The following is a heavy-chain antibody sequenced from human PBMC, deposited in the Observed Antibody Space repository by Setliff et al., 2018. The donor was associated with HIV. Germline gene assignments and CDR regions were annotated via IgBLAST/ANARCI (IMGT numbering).Heavy chain of an antibody. J-gene: IGHJ6*03. V-gene: IGHV4-39*01. CDR2: VYDSGST. CDR3: ARHRDPPGSRWIFYYYYMDL. CDR1: GGSISSGSYY. Sequence: PSETLSLTCTVSGGSISSGSYYWSWIRQPAGKGLEWLGSVYDSGSTSYNPSLSSRVTISVDTSKNQVSLRLSSVTAADTGVYYCARHRDPPGSRWIFYYYYMDLWGAGTTVTVSS. D-gene: IGHD6-13*01.